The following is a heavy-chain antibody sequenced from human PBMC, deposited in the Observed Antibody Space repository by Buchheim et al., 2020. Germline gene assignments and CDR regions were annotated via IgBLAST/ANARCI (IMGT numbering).Heavy chain of an antibody. CDR1: GFTFSSYS. V-gene: IGHV3-21*01. CDR2: ISSSSSYI. Sequence: EVQLLESGGGLVQPGGSLRLSCAASGFTFSSYSMNWVRQAPGKGLEWVSSISSSSSYIYYADSVKGRFTTSSDNANNSLSLQMNSLRAEDTAVDYCARDGTAVAGQTRGYYFDYWGQGTL. J-gene: IGHJ4*02. CDR3: ARDGTAVAGQTRGYYFDY. D-gene: IGHD6-19*01.